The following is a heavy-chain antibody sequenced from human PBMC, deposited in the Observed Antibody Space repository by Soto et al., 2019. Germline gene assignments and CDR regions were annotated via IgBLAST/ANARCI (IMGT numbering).Heavy chain of an antibody. Sequence: PGGSLRLSCAASGFTFRNYAMSWVRQAPGKGLEWVSGISDSGRSTYFGDSVKGRFTISRDNSKNQFSLHLSSVTPEDTAVYYCARVQHPAYFDYWGQGTPVTVSS. CDR1: GFTFRNYA. J-gene: IGHJ4*02. CDR3: ARVQHPAYFDY. CDR2: ISDSGRST. V-gene: IGHV3-23*01.